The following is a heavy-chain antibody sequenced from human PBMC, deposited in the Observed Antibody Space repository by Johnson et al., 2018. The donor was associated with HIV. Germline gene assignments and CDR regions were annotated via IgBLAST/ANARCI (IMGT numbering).Heavy chain of an antibody. Sequence: VQVVESGGGVVQPGGSLRLSCAASGFSFSSYGIHWVRQAPGKGLEWVAFTQYDGSNKYYVDSVKGRFTISRANAKNSLYLQMNSLRAEDTAVYYCARRLAHYYDTGGAFDIWGQGTMVTVSS. CDR1: GFSFSSYG. CDR3: ARRLAHYYDTGGAFDI. J-gene: IGHJ3*02. V-gene: IGHV3-30*02. D-gene: IGHD3-22*01. CDR2: TQYDGSNK.